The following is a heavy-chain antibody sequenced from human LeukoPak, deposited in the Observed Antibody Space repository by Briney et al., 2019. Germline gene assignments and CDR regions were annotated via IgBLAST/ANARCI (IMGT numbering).Heavy chain of an antibody. CDR1: GGSISSGGYY. Sequence: SETLSLTCTVSGGSISSGGYYWSWIRQHPGKGLEWIGYIYYSGGTYYNPSLKSRVTISVDTSKNQFSLKLSSVTAADTAVYYCATIWSPSRYFDYWAQGTLVTVSS. D-gene: IGHD3-10*01. J-gene: IGHJ4*02. V-gene: IGHV4-31*03. CDR3: ATIWSPSRYFDY. CDR2: IYYSGGT.